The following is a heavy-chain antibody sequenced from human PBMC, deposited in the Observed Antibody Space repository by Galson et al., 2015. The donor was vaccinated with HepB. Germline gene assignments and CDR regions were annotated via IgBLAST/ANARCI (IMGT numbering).Heavy chain of an antibody. Sequence: SLRLSCAASGFTFSSYAMSWVRQAPGKGLEWVSAISGSGGSTYYADSVKGRFTISRDNSKNTLYLQMNSLRAEDTAVYYCAKLDLDGSGSYAGDAFDIWGQGTMVTVSS. D-gene: IGHD3-10*01. V-gene: IGHV3-23*01. CDR1: GFTFSSYA. CDR3: AKLDLDGSGSYAGDAFDI. CDR2: ISGSGGST. J-gene: IGHJ3*02.